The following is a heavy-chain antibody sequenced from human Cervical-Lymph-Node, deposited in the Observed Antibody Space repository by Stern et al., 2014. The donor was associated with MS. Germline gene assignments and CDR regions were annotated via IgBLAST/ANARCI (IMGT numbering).Heavy chain of an antibody. V-gene: IGHV4-61*02. Sequence: QVQLVESGPGLVKPSQTLSLTCTLSGGSVSSGSSYWSWIRQPAGKGLEWIGRIHPSGNAFYTPSLKSRVPISLDTPKNQISLKLNSVTAADTAVYYCASGYRFFESWGQGTLVTVSS. CDR1: GGSVSSGSSY. CDR2: IHPSGNA. D-gene: IGHD5-18*01. J-gene: IGHJ4*02. CDR3: ASGYRFFES.